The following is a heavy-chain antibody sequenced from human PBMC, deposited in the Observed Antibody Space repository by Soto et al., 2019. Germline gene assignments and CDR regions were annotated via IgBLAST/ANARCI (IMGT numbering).Heavy chain of an antibody. Sequence: GGSLRLSCAASGFTFSSYAMSWVRQAPGKGLEWVSAISGSGGSTYYADSVKGRFTISRDNSKNTLYLQMNSLRAEDTAVYYCAKDSEGAYWGSGSYYTPFGMDVWGQGTTVTVSS. CDR2: ISGSGGST. CDR1: GFTFSSYA. CDR3: AKDSEGAYWGSGSYYTPFGMDV. J-gene: IGHJ6*02. D-gene: IGHD3-10*01. V-gene: IGHV3-23*01.